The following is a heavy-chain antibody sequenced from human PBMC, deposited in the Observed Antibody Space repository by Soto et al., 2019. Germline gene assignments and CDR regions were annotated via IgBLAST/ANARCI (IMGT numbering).Heavy chain of an antibody. J-gene: IGHJ5*02. V-gene: IGHV4-30-4*01. CDR3: ARAPISSAGWFDP. CDR2: IYYSGST. CDR1: GGSISSGDYY. D-gene: IGHD6-6*01. Sequence: SETLSLTCTVSGGSISSGDYYWSWIRQPPGKGLEWIGYIYYSGSTYYNPSLKSRVTISVDTSKNQFSLKLSSVTAADTAVYYCARAPISSAGWFDPWGQGTLVTVSS.